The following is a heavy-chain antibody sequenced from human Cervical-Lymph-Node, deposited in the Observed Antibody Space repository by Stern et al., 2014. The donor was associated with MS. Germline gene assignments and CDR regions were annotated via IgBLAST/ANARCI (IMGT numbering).Heavy chain of an antibody. CDR2: LVVGSGHT. J-gene: IGHJ3*02. Sequence: QLVQSGPEVKKPGTSVKVSCKASGFTFTSSAVQWVRHARGQRLEWIGLLVVGSGHTNYAQTFQERVTITRDMSTSTAYMELSSLRSEDTAVYYCAAEPMYYSDSVGAFDIWGQGTMVTVSS. D-gene: IGHD3-22*01. CDR1: GFTFTSSA. V-gene: IGHV1-58*01. CDR3: AAEPMYYSDSVGAFDI.